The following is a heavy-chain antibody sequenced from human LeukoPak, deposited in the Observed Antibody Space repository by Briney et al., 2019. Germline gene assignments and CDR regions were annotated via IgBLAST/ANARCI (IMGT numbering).Heavy chain of an antibody. CDR1: GYTFTGYY. CDR3: AYLTVAGTDLFDY. Sequence: ASVKVSCKASGYTFTGYYMHWVRQAPGQGLEWMGWINPNSGGTNYAQKFQGRVTMTRDTSISTAYMELSRLRSDDTAVYYCAYLTVAGTDLFDYWGQGTLVTVSS. D-gene: IGHD6-19*01. V-gene: IGHV1-2*02. J-gene: IGHJ4*02. CDR2: INPNSGGT.